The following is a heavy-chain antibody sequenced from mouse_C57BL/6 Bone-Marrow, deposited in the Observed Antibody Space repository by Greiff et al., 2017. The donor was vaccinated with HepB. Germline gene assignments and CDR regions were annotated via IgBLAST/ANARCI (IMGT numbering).Heavy chain of an antibody. V-gene: IGHV1-81*01. CDR1: GYTFTSYG. CDR2: IYPRSGNT. D-gene: IGHD1-1*01. CDR3: ARDGSSYIDH. Sequence: QVQLQQSGAELARPGASVKLSCKASGYTFTSYGISWVKQRTGQGLEWIGEIYPRSGNTYYNEKVKGKATLTADKSSSTAYMELRSLTYEDSAVYFCARDGSSYIDHWGQGTTLSVSS. J-gene: IGHJ2*01.